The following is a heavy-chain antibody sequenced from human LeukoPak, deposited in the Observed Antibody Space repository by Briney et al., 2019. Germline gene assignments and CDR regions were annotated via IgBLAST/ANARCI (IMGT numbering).Heavy chain of an antibody. CDR2: ISGSGGST. V-gene: IGHV3-23*01. J-gene: IGHJ4*02. CDR3: AKKSRGSGSYYGDY. CDR1: GFTFSSYG. Sequence: GGSLRLSCAASGFTFSSYGMSWVRQAPGKGLEWVSAISGSGGSTYYADSVKGRFTISRDNSKNTLYLQMNSLRAEDTAVYYCAKKSRGSGSYYGDYWGQGILVTVSS. D-gene: IGHD3-10*01.